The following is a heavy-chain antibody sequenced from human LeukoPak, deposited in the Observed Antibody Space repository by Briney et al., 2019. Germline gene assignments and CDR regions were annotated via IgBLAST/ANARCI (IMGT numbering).Heavy chain of an antibody. CDR2: IYPGDSGT. D-gene: IGHD4-17*01. CDR1: GYSFTSYW. Sequence: GESLKISCKGSGYSFTSYWIGWVRQMPGKGLEWMGIIYPGDSGTRYSPPFQGQVTILVDKSISTAYLQWSNLKASDTAMYYCARRGDYGDYWFDPWGQGTLVTVSS. J-gene: IGHJ5*02. CDR3: ARRGDYGDYWFDP. V-gene: IGHV5-51*01.